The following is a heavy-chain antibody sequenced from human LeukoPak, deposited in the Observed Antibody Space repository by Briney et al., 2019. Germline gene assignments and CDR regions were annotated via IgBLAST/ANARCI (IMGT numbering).Heavy chain of an antibody. CDR2: IRYDGSDK. CDR3: AKERVRGVSYFDV. D-gene: IGHD3-10*01. CDR1: GFVFRTYG. J-gene: IGHJ4*02. V-gene: IGHV3-30*02. Sequence: PGGSLRLSCAASGFVFRTYGMYWVRQAPGKGLEWVALIRYDGSDKDYADSVKGRFTISRDNSQNTLYLQMNSLQPDDTAVYYCAKERVRGVSYFDVWGQGSLVIVSS.